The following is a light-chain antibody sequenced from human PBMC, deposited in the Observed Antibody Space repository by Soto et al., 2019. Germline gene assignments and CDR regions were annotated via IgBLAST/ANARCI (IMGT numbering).Light chain of an antibody. Sequence: EIVLTQSPATLSLSPGERATLSCRASQSVSSYLAWYQQKPGLAPRLLIYDASNRATGIPARFSGSGSGTDFTLTISSLEPEDFAVYYCQQRSNWPIFTFGPGTKVDIK. CDR1: QSVSSY. CDR3: QQRSNWPIFT. CDR2: DAS. J-gene: IGKJ3*01. V-gene: IGKV3-11*01.